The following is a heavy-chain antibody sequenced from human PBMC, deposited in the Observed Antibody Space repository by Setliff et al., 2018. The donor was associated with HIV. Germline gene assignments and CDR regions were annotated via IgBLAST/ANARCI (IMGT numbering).Heavy chain of an antibody. CDR1: GFTFSGSA. J-gene: IGHJ4*02. Sequence: GGSLRLSCAASGFTFSGSAMHWVRQASGKGLEWVGRIRSETNTYATAYAASVKGRFTISRDDSKNTAYLQMNGLKTEDTAVYYCSCSGYDSYFDYWGQGTPVTVSS. CDR2: IRSETNTYAT. CDR3: SCSGYDSYFDY. D-gene: IGHD5-12*01. V-gene: IGHV3-73*01.